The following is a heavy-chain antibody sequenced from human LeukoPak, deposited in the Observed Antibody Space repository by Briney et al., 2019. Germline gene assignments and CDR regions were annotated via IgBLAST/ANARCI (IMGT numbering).Heavy chain of an antibody. Sequence: SETLSLTCAVYGGSFSGYYWSWIRQPPGKGLEWIGEINHSGGTNYNPSLKSRVTISVDTSKNQFSLKLSSVTAADTAIYYCARDGRAGSLFAYWGQGTLVTVSS. CDR2: INHSGGT. V-gene: IGHV4-34*01. CDR1: GGSFSGYY. J-gene: IGHJ4*02. CDR3: ARDGRAGSLFAY. D-gene: IGHD6-19*01.